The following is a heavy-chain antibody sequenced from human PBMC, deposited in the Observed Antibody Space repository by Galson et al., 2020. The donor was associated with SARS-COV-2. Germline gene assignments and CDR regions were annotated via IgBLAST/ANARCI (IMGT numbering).Heavy chain of an antibody. V-gene: IGHV3-11*04. CDR3: AREVGGRNNDAFDI. Sequence: NTGGSLRLSCAASGFTFSDYYMSWIRQAPGKGPEWVSYISSSGNTIYYADSVKGRFTMSRDNAKNSLYLQMNSLRAEDTAVYYCAREVGGRNNDAFDIWGQGTMVTVSS. CDR2: ISSSGNTI. CDR1: GFTFSDYY. J-gene: IGHJ3*02.